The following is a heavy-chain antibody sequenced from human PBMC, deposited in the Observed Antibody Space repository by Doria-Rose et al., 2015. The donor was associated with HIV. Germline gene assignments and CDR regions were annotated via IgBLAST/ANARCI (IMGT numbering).Heavy chain of an antibody. Sequence: VQLAESGPGLVKPSETLSLTCTVSGGSISNYYWTWIRQPPGKGLEWIGYIYYSGSTSYNPSLKSRVIISVDTSKNQFSLRLSSVTAADTAAYYCARGVGPALDYWGQGTLVTVSS. CDR1: GGSISNYY. J-gene: IGHJ4*02. CDR3: ARGVGPALDY. CDR2: IYYSGST. V-gene: IGHV4-59*01.